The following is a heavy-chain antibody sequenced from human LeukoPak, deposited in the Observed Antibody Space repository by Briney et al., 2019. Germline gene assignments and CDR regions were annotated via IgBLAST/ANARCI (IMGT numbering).Heavy chain of an antibody. CDR3: ARVVRGVSYYMDV. D-gene: IGHD3-10*01. V-gene: IGHV3-21*01. CDR2: ISSSSSYI. CDR1: GFTFSSYT. J-gene: IGHJ6*03. Sequence: GGSLRLSCAASGFTFSSYTMNWVRQAPGKGLEWVSSISSSSSYIYYADSVKGRFTISRDNAKNSLYLQMNSLRAEDTAVYYCARVVRGVSYYMDVWGKGTTVTVSS.